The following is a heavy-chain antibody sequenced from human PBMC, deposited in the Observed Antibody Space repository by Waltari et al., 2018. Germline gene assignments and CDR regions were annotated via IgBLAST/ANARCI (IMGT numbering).Heavy chain of an antibody. CDR3: ARDSGKQWLASIYFQH. J-gene: IGHJ1*01. Sequence: EVRLVESGGGLVHPGGSLRLSCEASGFTFSSYELTWVRQAPGKGLEWVSYISSSGSTIYYADSVKGRFTISRDNAKNSLYLQMNSLRAEDTAVYYCARDSGKQWLASIYFQHWGQGTLVTVSS. D-gene: IGHD6-19*01. V-gene: IGHV3-48*03. CDR1: GFTFSSYE. CDR2: ISSSGSTI.